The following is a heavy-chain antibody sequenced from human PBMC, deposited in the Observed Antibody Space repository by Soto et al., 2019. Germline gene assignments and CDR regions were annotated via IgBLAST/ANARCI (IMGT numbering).Heavy chain of an antibody. CDR1: GSSIGSGGYY. V-gene: IGHV4-31*01. J-gene: IGHJ4*02. CDR2: IYYSGIT. CDR3: ARLFTDAGFWDYFDY. D-gene: IGHD3-16*01. Sequence: SETLSLTCTVSGSSIGSGGYYWSWIRQHPGKGLEWIGYIYYSGITYYSPSFQGHVTISVDKSISTAYLQWSGLQASDSAKYYCARLFTDAGFWDYFDYWGPGTLVTVSS.